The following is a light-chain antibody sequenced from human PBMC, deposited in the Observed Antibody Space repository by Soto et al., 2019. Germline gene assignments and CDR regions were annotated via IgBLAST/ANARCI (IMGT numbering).Light chain of an antibody. Sequence: QFVLAQPTSVSGSPGQSITISCTGNHNDIGTYDYVSWYQQHPGRAPRLLIHGVTTRPSGISGRFSASKSGLTASLTISGLQPEDEADYYCSSFTSNRIYVFGPGTKV. CDR2: GVT. CDR3: SSFTSNRIYV. CDR1: HNDIGTYDY. J-gene: IGLJ1*01. V-gene: IGLV2-14*03.